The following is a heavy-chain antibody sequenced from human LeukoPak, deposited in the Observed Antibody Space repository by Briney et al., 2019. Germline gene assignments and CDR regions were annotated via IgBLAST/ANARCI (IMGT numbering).Heavy chain of an antibody. CDR3: ARATIRALDY. V-gene: IGHV3-7*01. D-gene: IGHD5-24*01. CDR2: IKQDGSEK. J-gene: IGHJ4*02. Sequence: GALRLSCAASGFSFSKFWMNWVRQAPGKGLEWVANIKQDGSEKYYVDSVKGRFTISRDNAKNSLYLQMNGLRVEDSALYYCARATIRALDYWGQGTLVTVSS. CDR1: GFSFSKFW.